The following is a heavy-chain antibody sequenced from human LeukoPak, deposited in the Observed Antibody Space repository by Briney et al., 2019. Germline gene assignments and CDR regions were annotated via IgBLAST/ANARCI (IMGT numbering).Heavy chain of an antibody. CDR1: GFTFSSYW. V-gene: IGHV3-7*03. J-gene: IGHJ4*02. Sequence: GGSLRLSCAASGFTFSSYWMSWVRQAPGKGLEWVANIKQDGSEKYYVDSVKGRFTISRDNAKNPLYLQMNSLRAEDTAVYYCARLLLWFGEQVDYWGQGTLVTVSS. CDR3: ARLLLWFGEQVDY. CDR2: IKQDGSEK. D-gene: IGHD3-10*01.